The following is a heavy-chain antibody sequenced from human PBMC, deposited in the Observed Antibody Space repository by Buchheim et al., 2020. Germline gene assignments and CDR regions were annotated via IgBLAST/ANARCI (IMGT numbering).Heavy chain of an antibody. J-gene: IGHJ4*02. CDR2: IYYSGST. Sequence: QVQLQESGPGLVKPSETLSLTCTVSGGSISSYYWSWIRQPPGKGLEWIGYIYYSGSTHYNPSLKRRVTISVDTSKNQFSLKLSSVTAADTAVYYCARVPWLRFLGYFDYWGQGTL. CDR3: ARVPWLRFLGYFDY. CDR1: GGSISSYY. D-gene: IGHD5-12*01. V-gene: IGHV4-59*12.